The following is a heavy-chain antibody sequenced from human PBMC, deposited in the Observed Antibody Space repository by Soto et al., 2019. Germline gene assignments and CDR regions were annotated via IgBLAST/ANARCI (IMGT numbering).Heavy chain of an antibody. Sequence: QVQLVESGGGVVQPGGSLRLSCTASGFTFSSYGMHWVRQAPGKGLQWVAVIPHDGTYQYYLDSVKGRFTISRDNSKDTVYLQMSSLRVEGTAVYYCVRDDDNLDNGLDHWGQGTLVTVSS. V-gene: IGHV3-30*19. CDR3: VRDDDNLDNGLDH. J-gene: IGHJ4*02. CDR1: GFTFSSYG. D-gene: IGHD1-1*01. CDR2: IPHDGTYQ.